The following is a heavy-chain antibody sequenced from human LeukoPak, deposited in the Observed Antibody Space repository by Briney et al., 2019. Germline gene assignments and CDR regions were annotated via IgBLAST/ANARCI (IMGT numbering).Heavy chain of an antibody. CDR2: INPNSGGT. V-gene: IGHV1-2*02. J-gene: IGHJ4*02. D-gene: IGHD2-8*01. CDR1: GYTFTGYY. Sequence: ASVKVSCKASGYTFTGYYMHWVRQAPGQGLEWMGWINPNSGGTNYAQKFQGRVTMTRDTSISTAYMELSRLRSDDTAVYYCARELTNGVWGSVGFGYWGQGTLVTVSS. CDR3: ARELTNGVWGSVGFGY.